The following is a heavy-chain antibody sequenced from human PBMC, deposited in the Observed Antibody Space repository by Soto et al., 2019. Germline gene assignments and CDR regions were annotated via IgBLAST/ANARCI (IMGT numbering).Heavy chain of an antibody. Sequence: GKGLEWVSAIDYSGGNTYYADSVKGRFTIARDNSKNTLYLQMSSLRAEDTVFFFQAEDGIRYHPTVSAFLLNRSSDL. CDR2: IDYSGGNT. V-gene: IGHV3-23*01. J-gene: IGHJ2*01. CDR3: AEDGIRYHPTVSAFLLNRSSDL. D-gene: IGHD3-9*01.